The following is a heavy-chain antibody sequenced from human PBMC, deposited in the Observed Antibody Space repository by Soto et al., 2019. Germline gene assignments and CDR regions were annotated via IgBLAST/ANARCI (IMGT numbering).Heavy chain of an antibody. CDR2: ISYDGSNK. D-gene: IGHD3-3*01. J-gene: IGHJ4*02. Sequence: PGGSLRLSCAASGFTFSSYGMHWVRQAPGKGLEWVAVISYDGSNKYYADSVKGRFTISRDNSKNTLYLQMNSLRAEDTAVYYCAKDGYDFWSGFFPNFVYFDYWGQGTLVTVSS. CDR1: GFTFSSYG. CDR3: AKDGYDFWSGFFPNFVYFDY. V-gene: IGHV3-30*18.